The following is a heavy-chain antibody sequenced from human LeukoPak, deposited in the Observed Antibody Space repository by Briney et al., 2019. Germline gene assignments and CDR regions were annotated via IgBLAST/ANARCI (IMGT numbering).Heavy chain of an antibody. Sequence: SETLSLTCTVSGGSITSRSYYWGWTRQPPGKGLEWIGDINYSGSTYYNASLRSRVTMSVDTSRSQFSLKLTSVTAADTAVYYCARRYSSGSNYFDYWGQGTLATVSP. V-gene: IGHV4-39*01. D-gene: IGHD2-15*01. CDR2: INYSGST. J-gene: IGHJ4*02. CDR1: GGSITSRSYY. CDR3: ARRYSSGSNYFDY.